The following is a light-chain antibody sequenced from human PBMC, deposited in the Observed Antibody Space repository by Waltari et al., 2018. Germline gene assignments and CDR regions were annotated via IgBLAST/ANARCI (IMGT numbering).Light chain of an antibody. J-gene: IGKJ2*01. CDR1: QSILYSSNNKNN. V-gene: IGKV4-1*01. CDR3: QQYYSTPYT. Sequence: DIVMTQSPDSLAVSLGERATINCKSSQSILYSSNNKNNLPWYQQKPGQPPKLLIYWSPTRESGVPERFSGSGSGTDFTLTISSLQAEDVAVYYCQQYYSTPYTFGQGTKLEIK. CDR2: WSP.